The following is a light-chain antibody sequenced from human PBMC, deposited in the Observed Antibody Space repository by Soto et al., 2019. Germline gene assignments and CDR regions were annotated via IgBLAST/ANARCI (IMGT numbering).Light chain of an antibody. CDR2: GTS. CDR1: QSVSSSY. J-gene: IGKJ1*01. V-gene: IGKV3-20*01. Sequence: EIVLTQSPGTLSLSPGERATLSCRASQSVSSSYLAWYQQKPGQAPRLLIYGTSKRATGIPDRFSGSGSGTDFTLTISRLEPEDFAVYYCQQYDRSLWTFGQGTKVEIK. CDR3: QQYDRSLWT.